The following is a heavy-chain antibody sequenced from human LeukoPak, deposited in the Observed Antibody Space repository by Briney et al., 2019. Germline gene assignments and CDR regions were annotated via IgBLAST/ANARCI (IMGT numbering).Heavy chain of an antibody. CDR1: GFTFDDYA. D-gene: IGHD3-22*01. Sequence: PGGSLRLSCAASGFTFDDYAMHWVRQAPGKGLEWVSGISWNSGSIGYADSVKGRFTISRDNAKNSLYLQMNSLRAEDTALYYCAKDNSGYSGGYLDYWGQGTLVTVSS. J-gene: IGHJ4*02. V-gene: IGHV3-9*01. CDR2: ISWNSGSI. CDR3: AKDNSGYSGGYLDY.